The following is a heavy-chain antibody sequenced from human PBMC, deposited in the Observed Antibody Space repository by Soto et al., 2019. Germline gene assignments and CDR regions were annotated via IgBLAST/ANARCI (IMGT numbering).Heavy chain of an antibody. CDR1: GFTFSSYG. Sequence: GGSLRLSCAASGFTFSSYGMHWVRQAPGKGLEWVAVISYDGSNKYYADSVKGRFTISRDNSKNTLYLQMNSLRAEDTAVYYCAKGLVATTGPFDYWGQGTLVTVSS. CDR3: AKGLVATTGPFDY. CDR2: ISYDGSNK. J-gene: IGHJ4*02. D-gene: IGHD5-12*01. V-gene: IGHV3-30*18.